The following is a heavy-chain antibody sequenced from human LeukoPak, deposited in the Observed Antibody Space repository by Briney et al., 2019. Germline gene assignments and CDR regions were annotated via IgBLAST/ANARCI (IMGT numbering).Heavy chain of an antibody. V-gene: IGHV3-48*04. CDR1: GFTFSSYS. J-gene: IGHJ4*02. CDR3: ARVRAYFDY. Sequence: GGSLRLSCAASGFTFSSYSMNWVRQAPGKGLEWVSYISSSGSTIYYADSVKGRFTISRDNAKNSLYLQMNSLRAEDTAVYYCARVRAYFDYWGQGTLVTVSS. CDR2: ISSSGSTI.